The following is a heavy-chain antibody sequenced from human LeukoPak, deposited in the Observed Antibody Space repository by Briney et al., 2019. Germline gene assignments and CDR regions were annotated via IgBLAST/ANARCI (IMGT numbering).Heavy chain of an antibody. V-gene: IGHV3-9*01. Sequence: GGSLRLSCAASGFMFDDYAMHWVRQVPGKGLEWVSGINWNSGDAGYADSVKGRFTISRDNSKNTLYLQMNSLRAEDTAVYYCAKFRLAYYDILTGSLDYGMDVWGQGTTVTVSS. J-gene: IGHJ6*02. CDR3: AKFRLAYYDILTGSLDYGMDV. D-gene: IGHD3-9*01. CDR2: INWNSGDA. CDR1: GFMFDDYA.